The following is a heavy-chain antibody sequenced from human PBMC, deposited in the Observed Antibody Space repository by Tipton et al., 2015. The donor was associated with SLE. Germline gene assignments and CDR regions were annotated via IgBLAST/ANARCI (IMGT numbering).Heavy chain of an antibody. V-gene: IGHV4-38-2*01. CDR3: ASEGELRAFDI. Sequence: TLSLTCAVSGYSISSGYYWGWVRQPPGKGLEWIGSIYHSGSTYYNPSLKSRVTISVDTSKNQFSLKLSSLTASDTAVYYCASEGELRAFDIWGQGTMVTVSS. D-gene: IGHD1-26*01. J-gene: IGHJ3*02. CDR1: GYSISSGYY. CDR2: IYHSGST.